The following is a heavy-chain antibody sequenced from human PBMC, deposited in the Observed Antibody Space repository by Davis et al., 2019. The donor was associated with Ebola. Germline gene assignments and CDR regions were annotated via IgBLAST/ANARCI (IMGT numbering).Heavy chain of an antibody. V-gene: IGHV3-74*01. CDR3: VRDNWGVDY. J-gene: IGHJ4*02. D-gene: IGHD7-27*01. CDR1: GFTFSTYW. CDR2: INGDGTGT. Sequence: PGGSLRLSCVASGFTFSTYWVQWVRQTPGEGLVWISHINGDGTGTTYADSVKGRFTISSDNARNTLYLQMNSLRAEDTAVYYSVRDNWGVDYWGQGTLVTVSS.